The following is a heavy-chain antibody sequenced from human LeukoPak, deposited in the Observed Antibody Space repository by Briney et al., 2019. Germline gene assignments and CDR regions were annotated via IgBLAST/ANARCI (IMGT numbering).Heavy chain of an antibody. CDR3: ARGFLTPSRYYFDY. J-gene: IGHJ4*02. CDR1: GYTFTSYY. Sequence: ASVKVSCKASGYTFTSYYMHWVRQAPGQGLEWMGWISAYNGNTNYAQKLQGRVTMTTDTSTSTAYMELRSLRSDDTAVYYCARGFLTPSRYYFDYWGQGTLVTVSS. V-gene: IGHV1-18*04. CDR2: ISAYNGNT. D-gene: IGHD1-14*01.